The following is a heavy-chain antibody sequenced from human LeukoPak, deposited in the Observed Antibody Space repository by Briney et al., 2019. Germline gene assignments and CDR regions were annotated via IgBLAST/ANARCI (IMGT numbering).Heavy chain of an antibody. CDR1: GGSFSGYY. J-gene: IGHJ5*02. CDR3: ANSPSRSSGTSCCWFDP. CDR2: INHSGST. Sequence: PSETLSLTCAVYGGSFSGYYWSWIRQPPGKGLEWIGEINHSGSTNYNPSHKSRVTISLDTSKNQFSLKLSSVTAADTAVYYCANSPSRSSGTSCCWFDPWGQGTLVTVSS. D-gene: IGHD2-15*01. V-gene: IGHV4-34*01.